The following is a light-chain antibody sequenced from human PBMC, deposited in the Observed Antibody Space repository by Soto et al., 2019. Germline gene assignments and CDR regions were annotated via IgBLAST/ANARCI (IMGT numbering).Light chain of an antibody. J-gene: IGKJ3*01. CDR1: QSVSSY. CDR3: QQRRNWPLT. V-gene: IGKV3-11*01. Sequence: EIVLTQSPATLSLSPGERATLSCRASQSVSSYLAWYQPKPGQAPRLLIYDASNRATGIPARFSGSGSGTDFTLTISSLEPEDFAVYYCQQRRNWPLTFGPGTKVDIK. CDR2: DAS.